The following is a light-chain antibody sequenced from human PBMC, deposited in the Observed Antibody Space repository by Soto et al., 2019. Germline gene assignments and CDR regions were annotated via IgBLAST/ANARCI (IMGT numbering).Light chain of an antibody. CDR2: GAS. CDR3: QQFGSSPIT. J-gene: IGKJ5*01. Sequence: EVVMTQSPGTLSVSPGERASLSCRASQSVSGNLAWYQQTPGQAPRLLIHGASTRATGIPARFSGSGSGTEFTLTISSLQSEDFAVYYCQQFGSSPITFGLGTRLEIK. CDR1: QSVSGN. V-gene: IGKV3D-15*02.